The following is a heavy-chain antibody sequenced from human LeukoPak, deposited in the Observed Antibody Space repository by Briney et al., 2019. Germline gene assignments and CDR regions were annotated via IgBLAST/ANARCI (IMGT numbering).Heavy chain of an antibody. V-gene: IGHV4-39*01. CDR1: GGSIFSDTYY. CDR3: ARQGGGYKKFDS. Sequence: SETLSLTCGVSGGSIFSDTYYWGWVRQPPGKGLEWIGSIYYSGSTQYKPSLKSRVTMSEDRSKNQFSLKFTTEPPANRSIYYCARQGGGYKKFDSWGQGTLVTVSS. J-gene: IGHJ4*02. CDR2: IYYSGST. D-gene: IGHD5-24*01.